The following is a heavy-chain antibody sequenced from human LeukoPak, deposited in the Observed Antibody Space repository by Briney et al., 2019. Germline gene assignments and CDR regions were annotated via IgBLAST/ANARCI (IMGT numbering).Heavy chain of an antibody. J-gene: IGHJ4*02. V-gene: IGHV3-21*01. CDR2: ISSSSSYT. D-gene: IGHD6-13*01. CDR1: GFTFSSYG. CDR3: ASVAAAGTEIDY. Sequence: GGSLRLSCAASGFTFSSYGMHWVRQAPGKGLEWVSSISSSSSYTYYADSVKGRFTISRDNAKNSLYLQMNSLRAEDTAVYYCASVAAAGTEIDYWGQGTLVTVSS.